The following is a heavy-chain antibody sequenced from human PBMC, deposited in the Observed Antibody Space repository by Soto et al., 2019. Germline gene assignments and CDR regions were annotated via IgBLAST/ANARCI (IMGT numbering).Heavy chain of an antibody. CDR3: ARGGGSTKVDY. CDR1: GGSITSSGYY. J-gene: IGHJ4*02. CDR2: TSNSGST. Sequence: QVQLQESGPGLVKPSQTLSLTCTVSGGSITSSGYYWSWIGQHPGEGLEWIGFTSNSGSTSYNPSLKSRVTISVDTSSNQFSLNLKSVTAADTAVYYCARGGGSTKVDYWGQGTLVTVSP. D-gene: IGHD2-2*01. V-gene: IGHV4-31*03.